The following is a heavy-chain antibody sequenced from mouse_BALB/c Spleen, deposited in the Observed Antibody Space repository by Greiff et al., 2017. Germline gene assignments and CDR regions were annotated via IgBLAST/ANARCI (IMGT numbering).Heavy chain of an antibody. Sequence: EVHLVESGGGLVKPGGSLKLSCAASGFTFSSYTMSWVRQTPEKRLEWVATISSGGSYTYYPDSVKGRFTISRDNAKNTLYLQMSSLKSEDTAMYYCTRVYGYDGLYAMDYWGQGTSVTVSS. CDR1: GFTFSSYT. CDR3: TRVYGYDGLYAMDY. J-gene: IGHJ4*01. CDR2: ISSGGSYT. D-gene: IGHD2-2*01. V-gene: IGHV5-6-4*01.